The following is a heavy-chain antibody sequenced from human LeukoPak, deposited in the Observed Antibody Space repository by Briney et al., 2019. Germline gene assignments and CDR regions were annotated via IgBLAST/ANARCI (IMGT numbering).Heavy chain of an antibody. CDR1: GFTFSTYW. CDR2: IKQDGSEK. J-gene: IGHJ4*02. CDR3: ARDLTPTVGGY. V-gene: IGHV3-7*04. D-gene: IGHD4-17*01. Sequence: PGGSLRLSCAASGFTFSTYWMSWVRQAPGKGLELVANIKQDGSEKYYVDSVKGRFTISRDNSKNSLSLQMNSLRGEDTAVYYCARDLTPTVGGYWGQGTLVTVSS.